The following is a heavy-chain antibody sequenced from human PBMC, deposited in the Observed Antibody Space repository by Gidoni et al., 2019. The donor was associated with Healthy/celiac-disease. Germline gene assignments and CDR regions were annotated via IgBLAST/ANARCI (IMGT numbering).Heavy chain of an antibody. J-gene: IGHJ5*02. CDR2: SSGSGGST. D-gene: IGHD6-19*01. CDR3: AKDLLGLYSSGWTQWDWFDP. V-gene: IGHV3-23*01. CDR1: GFPFSSYA. Sequence: EVQLLESGGGLVQPGGSLRLSCAASGFPFSSYAMSWVRQAPGKGLEWVSASSGSGGSTYYADSVKGRFTISRDNSKNTLYLQMNSLRAEDTAVYYCAKDLLGLYSSGWTQWDWFDPWGQGTLVTVSS.